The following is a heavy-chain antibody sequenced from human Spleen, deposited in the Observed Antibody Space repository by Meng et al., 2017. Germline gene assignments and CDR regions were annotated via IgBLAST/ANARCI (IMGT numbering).Heavy chain of an antibody. D-gene: IGHD2-2*01. CDR1: GFSVSSNY. CDR3: ARDLGCTSTTCRNNWFDP. Sequence: GESLKISCAASGFSVSSNYMSWVRQAPGKGLEWVSVIYAGGNIYYADSVKGRFTISRDNSKNTLYLQMNSLRVEDTAVYYCARDLGCTSTTCRNNWFDPWGQGTLVTVSS. V-gene: IGHV3-66*02. J-gene: IGHJ5*02. CDR2: IYAGGNI.